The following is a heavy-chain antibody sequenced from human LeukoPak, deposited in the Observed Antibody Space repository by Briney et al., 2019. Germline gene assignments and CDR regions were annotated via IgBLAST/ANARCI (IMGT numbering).Heavy chain of an antibody. CDR3: ARLGYYSSSRFDY. D-gene: IGHD6-13*01. CDR1: GGSISSSSYY. Sequence: PSETLSLTCTVSGGSISSSSYYWGWIRQPPGKGLEWIGSIYYSGSTYYNPSLKSRVTISVDTSKNQFSLKLSSVTAADTAVYYCARLGYYSSSRFDYWGQGTLVTVSS. V-gene: IGHV4-39*07. CDR2: IYYSGST. J-gene: IGHJ4*02.